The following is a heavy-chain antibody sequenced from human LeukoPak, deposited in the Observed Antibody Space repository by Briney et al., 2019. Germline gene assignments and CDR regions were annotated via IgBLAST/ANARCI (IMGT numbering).Heavy chain of an antibody. CDR2: IYPGDSDT. D-gene: IGHD6-13*01. J-gene: IGHJ5*02. V-gene: IGHV5-51*01. CDR3: ARHWGIAAAGQETNWFDP. Sequence: GESLKISCKGSGYSFTSYWIGWVRQLPGKGLEWMGIIYPGDSDTRYSPSFQGQVTISADKSISTAYLQWSSLKASDTAMYYCARHWGIAAAGQETNWFDPWGQGTLVTVSS. CDR1: GYSFTSYW.